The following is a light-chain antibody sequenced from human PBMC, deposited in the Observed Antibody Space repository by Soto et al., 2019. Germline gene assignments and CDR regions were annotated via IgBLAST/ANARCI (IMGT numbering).Light chain of an antibody. CDR2: AAA. Sequence: DIQMTQSPSSLSASVGDRVTITCRARQNIRNNLHWYQQKPGKAPNLIIYAAAILQSGVPSRFSGSGSGTVFTLTILSLQPDDSATFYCQLSATSLRIFTFGPGTKVDIQ. J-gene: IGKJ3*01. V-gene: IGKV1-39*01. CDR3: QLSATSLRIFT. CDR1: QNIRNN.